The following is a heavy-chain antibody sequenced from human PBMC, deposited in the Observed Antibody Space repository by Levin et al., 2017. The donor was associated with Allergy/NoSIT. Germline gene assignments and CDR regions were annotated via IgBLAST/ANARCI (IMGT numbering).Heavy chain of an antibody. D-gene: IGHD2-21*01. Sequence: NTGGSLRLSCAASGFTFTDYYMNWIRQAPGKGLEWVSCSSSSHSTIYYADSVKGRFTISRDNAKNSLYLQMNSLTAEDTAVYYCARRGGGQTYYFDYWGQGALVTVSS. V-gene: IGHV3-11*01. CDR1: GFTFTDYY. CDR3: ARRGGGQTYYFDY. CDR2: SSSSHSTI. J-gene: IGHJ4*02.